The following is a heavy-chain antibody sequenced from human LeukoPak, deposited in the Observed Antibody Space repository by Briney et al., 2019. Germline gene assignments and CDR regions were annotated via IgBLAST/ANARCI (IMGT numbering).Heavy chain of an antibody. CDR3: ARVWFGELGDAFDI. V-gene: IGHV1-2*02. CDR1: GYTFTGYY. D-gene: IGHD3-10*01. J-gene: IGHJ3*02. CDR2: INPNSGGT. Sequence: ASVKVSCKASGYTFTGYYMHWVRQAPGQGREWMGWINPNSGGTNYAQKFQGRVTMTRDTSISTAYMELSRLRSDDTAVYYCARVWFGELGDAFDIWGQGTMVTVSS.